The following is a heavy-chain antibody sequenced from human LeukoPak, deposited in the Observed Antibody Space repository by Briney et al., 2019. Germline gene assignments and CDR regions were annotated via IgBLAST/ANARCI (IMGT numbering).Heavy chain of an antibody. Sequence: GESLKISCKGSGYSFTSYWIGWVRQMPGKGLEWMGIIYPGDSDTRYSPSFQGQVTISADKSISTAYLQWSSLKASDTAMYYCARTLYSYGYHDAFDIWGQGTMVTVSS. J-gene: IGHJ3*02. V-gene: IGHV5-51*01. D-gene: IGHD5-18*01. CDR3: ARTLYSYGYHDAFDI. CDR1: GYSFTSYW. CDR2: IYPGDSDT.